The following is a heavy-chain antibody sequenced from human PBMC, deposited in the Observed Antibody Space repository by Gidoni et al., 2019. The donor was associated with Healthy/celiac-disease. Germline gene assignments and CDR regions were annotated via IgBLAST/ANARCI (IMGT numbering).Heavy chain of an antibody. J-gene: IGHJ2*01. D-gene: IGHD5-18*01. V-gene: IGHV5-51*01. CDR2: IYPGDSDT. Sequence: EVQLVPSGAEVKKPGASLQISCKGSGYSCTSYWIGWVRPMPGKGLEWMGIIYPGDSDTRYSPSFQGQVTISADKSISTAYLQWSSLKASDTAMYYCARRPGYSYGPPRYWYFDLWGRGTLVTVSS. CDR3: ARRPGYSYGPPRYWYFDL. CDR1: GYSCTSYW.